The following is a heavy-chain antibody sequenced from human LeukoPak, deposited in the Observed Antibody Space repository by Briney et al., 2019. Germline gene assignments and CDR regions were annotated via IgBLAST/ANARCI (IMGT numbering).Heavy chain of an antibody. CDR3: AADPHLWFGELPSQFDY. Sequence: SVTVSCKASGGTFSSYAISWVRQAPGQGLEWMGGIIPIFGTANYAQKFQERVTITRDMSTSTAYMELSSLRSEDTAVYYCAADPHLWFGELPSQFDYWGQGTLVTVSS. V-gene: IGHV1-69*05. CDR1: GGTFSSYA. J-gene: IGHJ4*02. D-gene: IGHD3-10*01. CDR2: IIPIFGTA.